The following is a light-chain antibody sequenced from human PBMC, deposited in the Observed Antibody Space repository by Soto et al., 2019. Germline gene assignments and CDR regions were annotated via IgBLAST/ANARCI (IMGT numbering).Light chain of an antibody. V-gene: IGLV1-40*01. CDR3: QSYDSSLSAL. CDR2: GNS. Sequence: QSALTQPPSVSGAPGQRVTISGTGSSSNIGAGYDVHWYQQLPGTAPKLLIYGNSNRPSGVPDRFSGSKSGTSASLAITGLQAEDEADYYCQSYDSSLSALFGGGTKVTVL. CDR1: SSNIGAGYD. J-gene: IGLJ3*02.